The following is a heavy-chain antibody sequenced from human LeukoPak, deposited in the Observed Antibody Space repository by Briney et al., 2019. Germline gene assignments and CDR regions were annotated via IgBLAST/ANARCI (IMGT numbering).Heavy chain of an antibody. D-gene: IGHD5-12*01. CDR1: GGSISSSSYY. J-gene: IGHJ4*02. V-gene: IGHV4-39*07. CDR2: IYYSGST. CDR3: ARVGVVATEVDY. Sequence: SETLSLTCTVSGGSISSSSYYWGWIRQPPGKGLEWIGSIYYSGSTYYNPSLKSRVTISVDTSKNQFSLKLSSVTAADTAVYYCARVGVVATEVDYWGQGTLVTVSS.